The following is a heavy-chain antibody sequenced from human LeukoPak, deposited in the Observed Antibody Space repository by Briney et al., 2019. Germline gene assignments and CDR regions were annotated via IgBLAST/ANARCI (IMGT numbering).Heavy chain of an antibody. V-gene: IGHV7-4-1*02. CDR1: GYTFSNYA. CDR2: INTNTGNP. D-gene: IGHD6-6*01. Sequence: GASVKVSCKTSGYTFSNYAIFWVRQAPGQGLEWMGWINTNTGNPTYAQGFTGRLVFSLDTSVSTAYLQISSLKAEDSAVYFCARGSRYSSSTYYFDYWGQGTLVTVS. J-gene: IGHJ4*02. CDR3: ARGSRYSSSTYYFDY.